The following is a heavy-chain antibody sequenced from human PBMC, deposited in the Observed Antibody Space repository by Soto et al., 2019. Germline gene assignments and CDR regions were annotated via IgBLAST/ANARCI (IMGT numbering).Heavy chain of an antibody. Sequence: SLKVSCKASGGTFSSYTISWVRQAPGQGLEWMGRIIPILGIANYAQKFQGRVTITADKSTSTAYMELSSLRSEDTAVYYCARSNIVVVPAAMNPNNWFDPWGQGTLVTVSS. CDR2: IIPILGIA. CDR3: ARSNIVVVPAAMNPNNWFDP. D-gene: IGHD2-2*01. CDR1: GGTFSSYT. V-gene: IGHV1-69*02. J-gene: IGHJ5*02.